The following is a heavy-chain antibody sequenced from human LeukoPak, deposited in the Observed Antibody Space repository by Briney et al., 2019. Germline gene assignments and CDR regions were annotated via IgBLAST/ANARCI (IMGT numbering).Heavy chain of an antibody. J-gene: IGHJ4*02. CDR3: ARASLAYFDS. CDR1: GFTVSRNY. V-gene: IGHV3-53*01. CDR2: IYSGGST. Sequence: GGSLRLSCAASGFTVSRNYMTWVRQAPGKGLEWVSVIYSGGSTYYADSVKGRFTISRDNSKNTPFLQMNSLRAEDTAVYYCARASLAYFDSWGQGTLVTVSS.